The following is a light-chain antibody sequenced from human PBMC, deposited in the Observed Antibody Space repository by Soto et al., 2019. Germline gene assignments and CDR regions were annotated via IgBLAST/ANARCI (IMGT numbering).Light chain of an antibody. CDR1: RSVLYKSNNKNH. V-gene: IGKV4-1*01. Sequence: DIVMTQSPDSLAVSLGERATMNCKCSRSVLYKSNNKNHLAWYQQKPGQPPQLIIYWASTRESGVPERFSGSGSGTDFTVTISSLEAEDVAFYWCQQYFDVPFTFGGGTKVEI. CDR3: QQYFDVPFT. J-gene: IGKJ4*01. CDR2: WAS.